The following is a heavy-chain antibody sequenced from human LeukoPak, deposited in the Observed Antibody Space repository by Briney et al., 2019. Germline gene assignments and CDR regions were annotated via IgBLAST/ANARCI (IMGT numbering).Heavy chain of an antibody. V-gene: IGHV1-58*02. Sequence: ASVKVSCMASGFTFTSSAMQWVRQARGQRLEWIGWIVVGSGNTNYAQKFQERVTITRDMSTSTAYMELSSLRSEDTAVYYCAAAVAGTSLFDYWGQGTLVTVSS. CDR1: GFTFTSSA. D-gene: IGHD6-19*01. CDR2: IVVGSGNT. J-gene: IGHJ4*02. CDR3: AAAVAGTSLFDY.